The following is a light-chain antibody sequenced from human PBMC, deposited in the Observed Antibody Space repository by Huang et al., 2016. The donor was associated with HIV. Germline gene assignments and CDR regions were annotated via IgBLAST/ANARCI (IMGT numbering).Light chain of an antibody. J-gene: IGKJ1*01. CDR2: AAS. Sequence: DIQMTQPPSSLSASAGDRVTITCRASQGISNSLAWYQQKEGKAPELLLYAASTLETGVPSRFSGGGSGTDYTLTISGLQPEDFATYYCQQYYTTPWTFGQGTRVEIK. CDR1: QGISNS. CDR3: QQYYTTPWT. V-gene: IGKV1-NL1*01.